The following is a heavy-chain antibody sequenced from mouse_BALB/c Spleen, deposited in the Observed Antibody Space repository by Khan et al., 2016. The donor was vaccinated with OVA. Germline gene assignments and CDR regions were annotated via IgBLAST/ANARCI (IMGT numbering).Heavy chain of an antibody. V-gene: IGHV1-4*01. J-gene: IGHJ4*01. CDR1: GYTFTSNT. D-gene: IGHD2-14*01. CDR3: ARRTTGYTLDY. Sequence: QVQLQQSGAELARPGASVMMSCKTSGYTFTSNTMHWVKQRPGQGLEWIRYINPRTGYTNYIQHFKDKATLTADKSSNTAYMQLSSLTSEDSALYYCARRTTGYTLDYWGQGTSVTVSS. CDR2: INPRTGYT.